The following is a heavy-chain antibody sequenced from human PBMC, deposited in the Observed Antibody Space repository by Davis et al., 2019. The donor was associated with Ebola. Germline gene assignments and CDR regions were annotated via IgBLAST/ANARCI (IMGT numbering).Heavy chain of an antibody. CDR1: GFTFSDYY. J-gene: IGHJ4*02. CDR3: AKDMEYCGGDCPPRVGY. D-gene: IGHD2-21*02. V-gene: IGHV3-11*01. Sequence: PGGSLRLSCAASGFTFSDYYMSWIRQAPGKGLEWVSYISSSGSTIYYADSVKGRFTISRDNAKNSLYLQMNSLRAEDTAVYYCAKDMEYCGGDCPPRVGYWGQGTLVTVSS. CDR2: ISSSGSTI.